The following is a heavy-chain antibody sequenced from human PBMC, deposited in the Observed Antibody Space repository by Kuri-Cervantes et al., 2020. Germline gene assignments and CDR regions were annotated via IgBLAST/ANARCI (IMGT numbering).Heavy chain of an antibody. CDR1: GFTFSSYS. V-gene: IGHV3-21*03. J-gene: IGHJ6*03. CDR2: ISSSSSYI. CDR3: ARAVAGSGYYYYYMDV. Sequence: GGSLRLSCAAPGFTFSSYSMNWVRQAPGKGLEWVSSISSSSSYIYYADSVKGRFTISRDNAKNSLYLQMNSLRAEDTAVYYCARAVAGSGYYYYYMDVWGKGTTVTVSS. D-gene: IGHD6-19*01.